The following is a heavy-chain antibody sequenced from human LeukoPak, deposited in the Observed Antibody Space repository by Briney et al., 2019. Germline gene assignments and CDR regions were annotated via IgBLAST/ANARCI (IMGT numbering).Heavy chain of an antibody. V-gene: IGHV3-53*01. J-gene: IGHJ6*03. CDR3: ASQTTVTISPYYYYYYMDV. CDR2: IYSDNT. D-gene: IGHD4-11*01. CDR1: GFTVSTNS. Sequence: PGGSLRLSCTVSGFTVSTNSMSWVRQAPGKGLEWVSFIYSDNTHYSDSVKGRFTISRDNSKNTLYLQMNSLRAEDTAVYYCASQTTVTISPYYYYYYMDVWGKGTTVTVSS.